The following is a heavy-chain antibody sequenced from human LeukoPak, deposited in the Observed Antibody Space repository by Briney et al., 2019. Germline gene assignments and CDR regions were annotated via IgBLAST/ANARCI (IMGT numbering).Heavy chain of an antibody. D-gene: IGHD2-15*01. CDR3: AREADCSGGNCYRGAFYI. V-gene: IGHV3-33*01. CDR1: GFTFTTYA. CDR2: IWYDGSNK. J-gene: IGHJ3*02. Sequence: GGSLRLSCAASGFTFTTYAMHWVRQAPGKGLEWVAAIWYDGSNKYYTDSVKGRFTISRDNSKNTLYLQMTSLRAEDTAVYYCAREADCSGGNCYRGAFYIWGQGTMVTVSS.